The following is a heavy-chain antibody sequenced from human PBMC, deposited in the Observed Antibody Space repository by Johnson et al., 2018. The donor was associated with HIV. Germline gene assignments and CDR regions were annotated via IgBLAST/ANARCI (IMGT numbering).Heavy chain of an antibody. Sequence: QVQLVESGGGVVQSGRSLRLSCAASGVSFSDYAMHWVRQAPGKGLEWVAVISYDGSNKYYADSVKGRFTISRDNSKNTLYLQMNSLRAEDTAVYYCAALGQYAFDIWGQGTMVTVSS. CDR3: AALGQYAFDI. CDR1: GVSFSDYA. J-gene: IGHJ3*02. CDR2: ISYDGSNK. V-gene: IGHV3-30*03.